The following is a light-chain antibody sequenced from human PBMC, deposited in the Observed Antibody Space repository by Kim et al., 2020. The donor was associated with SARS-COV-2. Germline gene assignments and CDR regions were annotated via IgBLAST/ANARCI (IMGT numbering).Light chain of an antibody. V-gene: IGKV3-15*01. CDR2: DAS. CDR3: QQYHNWPRT. CDR1: QSISTN. J-gene: IGKJ4*01. Sequence: EIVMTQSPATLSVSPGERATLSCWASQSISTNLAWYQQRPGQTPRLLIYDASTRATGTPASFSGSGSGTEFTLTISSLQSEDFAVYYCQQYHNWPRTFGGGTKVDIK.